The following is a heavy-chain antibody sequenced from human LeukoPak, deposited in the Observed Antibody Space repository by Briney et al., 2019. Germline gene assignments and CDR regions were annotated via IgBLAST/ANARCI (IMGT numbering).Heavy chain of an antibody. V-gene: IGHV3-21*01. D-gene: IGHD3-10*01. Sequence: GGSLRLSCAASGFTFSSYSMNWVRQAPGKGLEWVSSISSSSSYIYYADSAKGRFTISRDNAKNSLYLQMNSLRAEDTAVYYCARDSLLLWFGTNYYGMDVWGKGTTVTVSS. CDR3: ARDSLLLWFGTNYYGMDV. J-gene: IGHJ6*04. CDR2: ISSSSSYI. CDR1: GFTFSSYS.